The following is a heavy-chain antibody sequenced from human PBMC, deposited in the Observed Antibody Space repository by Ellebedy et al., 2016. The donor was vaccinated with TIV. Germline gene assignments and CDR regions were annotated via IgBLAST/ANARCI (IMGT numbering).Heavy chain of an antibody. CDR3: DKDFNTAMVTGFDY. J-gene: IGHJ4*02. V-gene: IGHV1-3*01. CDR1: GYTFTAYA. CDR2: INAGNGNT. D-gene: IGHD5-18*01. Sequence: ASVKVSCKASGYTFTAYAIHWVRQAPGQRLEWLGWINAGNGNTKYSQKFQGRVTITRDTSASTAYMELSSLRSEDTAVYYCDKDFNTAMVTGFDYWGQGTLVTVSS.